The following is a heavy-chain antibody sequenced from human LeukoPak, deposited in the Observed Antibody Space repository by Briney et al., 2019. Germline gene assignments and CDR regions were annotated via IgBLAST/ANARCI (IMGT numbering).Heavy chain of an antibody. CDR2: ISHSGST. V-gene: IGHV4-34*01. CDR1: GGSFSGYY. CDR3: ARVRRGYCSSTSCYTGAYYYYGMDV. J-gene: IGHJ6*02. D-gene: IGHD2-2*02. Sequence: KPSETLSLTCAVYGGSFSGYYWSWIRQPPGKGLEWIGEISHSGSTNYNPSLKSRVTISVDTSKNQFSLKLSSVTAADTAVYYCARVRRGYCSSTSCYTGAYYYYGMDVWGQGTTVTVSS.